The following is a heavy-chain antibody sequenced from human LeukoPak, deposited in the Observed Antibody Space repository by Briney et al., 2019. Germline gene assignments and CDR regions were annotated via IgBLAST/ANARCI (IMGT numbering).Heavy chain of an antibody. Sequence: SETLSLTCTVSGGSISSGDYYWSWIRQHPGKGLEWIGYIYYSGSTYYNPSLKSRVTISVDTSKNQFSLKLSSVTAADTAVYYCARSHHNYYDFWSGYSYYYYGMDVWGQGTTVTVSS. J-gene: IGHJ6*02. V-gene: IGHV4-31*03. CDR1: GGSISSGDYY. D-gene: IGHD3-3*01. CDR2: IYYSGST. CDR3: ARSHHNYYDFWSGYSYYYYGMDV.